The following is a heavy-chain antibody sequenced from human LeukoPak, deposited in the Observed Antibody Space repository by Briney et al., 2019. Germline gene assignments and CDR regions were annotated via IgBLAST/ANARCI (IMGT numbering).Heavy chain of an antibody. V-gene: IGHV1-2*06. Sequence: ASVKVSCKASGYTFIDYWIHWVRQAPGQGLEWMGRININSGGINYAQKFQGRVTMTRDTSTSTVYMELSSLRSEDTAVYYCARDTTPYNWFDPWGQGTLVTVSS. D-gene: IGHD1-26*01. CDR3: ARDTTPYNWFDP. CDR2: ININSGGI. J-gene: IGHJ5*02. CDR1: GYTFIDYW.